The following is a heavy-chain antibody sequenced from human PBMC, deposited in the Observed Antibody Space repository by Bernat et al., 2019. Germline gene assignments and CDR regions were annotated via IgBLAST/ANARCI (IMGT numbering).Heavy chain of an antibody. J-gene: IGHJ4*02. V-gene: IGHV3-72*01. CDR2: IRNKANSYIT. CDR1: GFTFSNAW. D-gene: IGHD3-10*01. CDR3: VRVALLGAYAGRPFDY. Sequence: EVQLVESGGGLVKPGGSLRLSCAASGFTFSNAWMSWVRQAPGKWLEWVGRIRNKANSYITEYAASVKGIFIISRDDSKNSLYLQMNSLKTEDTAVSFCVRVALLGAYAGRPFDYWGQGTLVTVSS.